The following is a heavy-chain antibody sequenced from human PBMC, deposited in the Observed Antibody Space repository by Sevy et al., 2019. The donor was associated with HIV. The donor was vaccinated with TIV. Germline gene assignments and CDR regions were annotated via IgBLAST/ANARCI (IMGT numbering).Heavy chain of an antibody. CDR2: ISHDGINE. D-gene: IGHD1-26*01. Sequence: GGSLRLSCIGSGFSFSYYGIHWVRQAPGKGLDWVALISHDGINEYYADSVKGGFTISRDNSKNTVYLEMNSLRNEDMAIYFCANAYSGSYSHSCLYALDVWGQGTTVTVSS. J-gene: IGHJ6*02. CDR3: ANAYSGSYSHSCLYALDV. V-gene: IGHV3-30*18. CDR1: GFSFSYYG.